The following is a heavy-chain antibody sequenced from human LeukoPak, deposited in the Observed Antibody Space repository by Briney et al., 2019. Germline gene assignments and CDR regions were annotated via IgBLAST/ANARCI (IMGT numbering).Heavy chain of an antibody. CDR3: AREMARGVVPDY. V-gene: IGHV3-30*12. CDR1: GFTFSSYG. Sequence: GGSLRLSCAVSGFTFSSYGMHWVRQAPGKGLEWVAVISSNGNNKYYADSVKGRFTISRDTSKNTLYLQMNSLRGEDTAVYYCAREMARGVVPDYWGQGTLVTVSS. CDR2: ISSNGNNK. J-gene: IGHJ4*02. D-gene: IGHD3-10*01.